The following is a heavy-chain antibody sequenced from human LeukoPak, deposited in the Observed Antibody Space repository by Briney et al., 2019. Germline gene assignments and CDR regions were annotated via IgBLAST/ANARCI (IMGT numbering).Heavy chain of an antibody. Sequence: PSETLSLTCAVYGGSFSGYYWSWIRQPPGKGLEWIGEINHSGSTNYNPSLKSRVTISVDTSKNQFSLKLSSVTAADTAVYYCARESIYGSSGYYYGYWGQGTLATVSS. D-gene: IGHD3-22*01. J-gene: IGHJ4*02. CDR2: INHSGST. CDR1: GGSFSGYY. V-gene: IGHV4-34*01. CDR3: ARESIYGSSGYYYGY.